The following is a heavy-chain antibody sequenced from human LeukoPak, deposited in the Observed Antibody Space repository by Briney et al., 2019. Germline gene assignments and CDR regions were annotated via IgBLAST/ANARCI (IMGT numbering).Heavy chain of an antibody. CDR2: ISGSGGST. D-gene: IGHD2-2*02. CDR3: AKDIGLVVPAAIAEYNWFDP. Sequence: PGGSLRLSCAASGFTFSSYAMSWVRQAPGKGLEWVSDISGSGGSTYYADSVKGRFTISRDNSKNTLYLQMNSLRAEDTAVYYCAKDIGLVVPAAIAEYNWFDPWGQGTLVTVSS. J-gene: IGHJ5*02. CDR1: GFTFSSYA. V-gene: IGHV3-23*01.